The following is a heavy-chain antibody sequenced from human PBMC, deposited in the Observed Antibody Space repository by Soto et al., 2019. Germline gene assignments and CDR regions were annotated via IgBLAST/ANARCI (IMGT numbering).Heavy chain of an antibody. CDR2: IYYSGST. CDR3: ARKSAYSYGYNYFDY. V-gene: IGHV4-31*03. D-gene: IGHD5-18*01. CDR1: GGSISSGGYY. Sequence: PSETLSLTCTLSGGSISSGGYYWSWIRQHPGKGLEWIGYIYYSGSTYYNPSLKSRVTISVDTSKNQFSLKLSSVTAADTAVYYCARKSAYSYGYNYFDYWGEVTPVTVSS. J-gene: IGHJ4*02.